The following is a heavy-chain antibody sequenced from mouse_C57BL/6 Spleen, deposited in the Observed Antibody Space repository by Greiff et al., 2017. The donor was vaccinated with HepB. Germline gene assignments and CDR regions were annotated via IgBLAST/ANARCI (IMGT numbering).Heavy chain of an antibody. Sequence: EVQLQQSGPVLVKPGASVKMSCKASGYTFTDYYMNWVKQSHGKSLEWIGVINPYNGGTSYNQKFKGKATLTVDKSSSTAYMELNSLTSEDSAVYYCARRDYSSIPMDYWGQGTSVTVSS. D-gene: IGHD1-1*01. CDR1: GYTFTDYY. J-gene: IGHJ4*01. CDR2: INPYNGGT. CDR3: ARRDYSSIPMDY. V-gene: IGHV1-19*01.